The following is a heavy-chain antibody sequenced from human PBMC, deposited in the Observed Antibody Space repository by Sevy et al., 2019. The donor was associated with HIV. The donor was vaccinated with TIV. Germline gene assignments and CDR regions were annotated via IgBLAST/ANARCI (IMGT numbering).Heavy chain of an antibody. CDR3: AKGGGGHYDPDEIGYYFYYYNMDV. D-gene: IGHD3-22*01. CDR1: GFSFDSYG. Sequence: GGSLRLSCAVSGFSFDSYGMTWVRQAPGKGLEWVSGISGSGTRTYYADSVKGRFITSRDNSKNTLYLQMNSLRSEDTAIYYWAKGGGGHYDPDEIGYYFYYYNMDVWGKGTTVTVSS. J-gene: IGHJ6*03. V-gene: IGHV3-23*01. CDR2: ISGSGTRT.